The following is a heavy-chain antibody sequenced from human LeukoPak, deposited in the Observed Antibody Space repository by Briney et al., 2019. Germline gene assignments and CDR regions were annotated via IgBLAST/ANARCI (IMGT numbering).Heavy chain of an antibody. Sequence: SGGSLRLSCATSGFTVSSNYMNWVRQAPGKGLEWVSVIYNDGGTYYEDSVNGRFTISRDNSKNTLYLQMNSLRAEDTAVYYCGTSRSRTSGFDYWGQGTLVTVSS. CDR2: IYNDGGT. J-gene: IGHJ4*02. D-gene: IGHD2-8*02. CDR1: GFTVSSNY. CDR3: GTSRSRTSGFDY. V-gene: IGHV3-53*01.